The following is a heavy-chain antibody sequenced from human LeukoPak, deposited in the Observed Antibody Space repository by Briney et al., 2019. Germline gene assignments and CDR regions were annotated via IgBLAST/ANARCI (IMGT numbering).Heavy chain of an antibody. CDR3: ARVGYDFWSGYRYYYYYMDV. J-gene: IGHJ6*03. D-gene: IGHD3-3*01. CDR1: GFTFSSYW. Sequence: GGSLRLSCAASGFTFSSYWMSWVRQAPGKGREWVANIKQDGSEKYYVDSVKGRFTISRDNAKNSLYLQMNSLRAADTAVYYCARVGYDFWSGYRYYYYYMDVWGKGTTVTVSS. V-gene: IGHV3-7*01. CDR2: IKQDGSEK.